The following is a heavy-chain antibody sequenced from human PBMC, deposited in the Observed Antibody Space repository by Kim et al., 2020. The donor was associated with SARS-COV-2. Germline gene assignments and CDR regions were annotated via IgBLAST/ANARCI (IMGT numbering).Heavy chain of an antibody. V-gene: IGHV3-15*01. CDR3: TTDLYSSSWYGEGAFDI. CDR1: GFTFSNAW. CDR2: IKSKTDGGTT. J-gene: IGHJ3*02. Sequence: GGSLRLSCAASGFTFSNAWMSWVRQAPGKGLEWVGRIKSKTDGGTTDYAAPVKGRFTISRDDTKNPLYLQMNSLKTEDTAVYYCTTDLYSSSWYGEGAFDIWGQGTMVTVSS. D-gene: IGHD6-13*01.